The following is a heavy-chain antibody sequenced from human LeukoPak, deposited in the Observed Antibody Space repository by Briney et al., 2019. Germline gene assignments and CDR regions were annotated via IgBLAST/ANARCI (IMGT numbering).Heavy chain of an antibody. Sequence: SETLSLTCTVSGGSISDYYWSWIRQPPGKGLEWIGYLYYSGSTNYNPSLKSRVTISVDTSKNQFSLKLSSVTAADTAVYYCARARYYSSSSPWGQGTLVTVSS. CDR2: LYYSGST. J-gene: IGHJ5*02. V-gene: IGHV4-59*01. D-gene: IGHD6-6*01. CDR3: ARARYYSSSSP. CDR1: GGSISDYY.